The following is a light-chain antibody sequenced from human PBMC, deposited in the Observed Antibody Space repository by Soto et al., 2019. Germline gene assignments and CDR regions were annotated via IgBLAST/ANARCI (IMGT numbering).Light chain of an antibody. CDR2: NAS. CDR1: QSVGNNY. Sequence: EIVLTQSPATLCLSPGERATLSCGASQSVGNNYLAWFQQKPGLAPRLLIHNASTRATGIPDRFSGSGSGADFTLTISRLDPEDFAVYYCQQYAASPRTFGQGTKVDIK. J-gene: IGKJ1*01. V-gene: IGKV3D-20*01. CDR3: QQYAASPRT.